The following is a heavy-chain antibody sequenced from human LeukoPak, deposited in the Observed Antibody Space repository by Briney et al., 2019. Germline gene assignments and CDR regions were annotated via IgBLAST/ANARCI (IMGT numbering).Heavy chain of an antibody. D-gene: IGHD1-26*01. CDR3: ARWGGSYTFDY. CDR1: GGSISSYY. Sequence: SETLSLTCTVSGGSISSYYWSWIRQPPGKGLEWIGYIYYSGSTNSTPSLKSRVTISVDTSKNQFSMKLSSVTAADTAVYYCARWGGSYTFDYWGQGTLVTVSS. V-gene: IGHV4-59*08. CDR2: IYYSGST. J-gene: IGHJ4*02.